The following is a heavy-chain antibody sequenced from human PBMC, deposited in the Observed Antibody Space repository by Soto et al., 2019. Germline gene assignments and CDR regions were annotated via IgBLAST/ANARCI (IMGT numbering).Heavy chain of an antibody. Sequence: GGSLRLSCAASGFTFSSYVMHWVRQAPGKGLEWVAVISYDGSNKYYADSVKGRFTISRDNSKNTLYLQMNSLRAEDTAVYYCAKDQTAVTDYYYYYGMDVWGQGTTVTVSS. D-gene: IGHD4-17*01. J-gene: IGHJ6*02. CDR3: AKDQTAVTDYYYYYGMDV. V-gene: IGHV3-30*18. CDR2: ISYDGSNK. CDR1: GFTFSSYV.